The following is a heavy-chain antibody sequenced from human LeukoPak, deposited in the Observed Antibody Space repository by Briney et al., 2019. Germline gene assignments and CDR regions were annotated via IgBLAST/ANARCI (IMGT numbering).Heavy chain of an antibody. CDR2: IRNDGSIK. CDR1: GFTFSIYG. V-gene: IGHV3-30*02. CDR3: AKDTPDAYYDY. Sequence: GGSLRLSCAASGFTFSIYGMHWVRQAPGKGLEWVAFIRNDGSIKYYADSVKGRFTISRGNSKNTQYLQMNSLRAEDTALYYCAKDTPDAYYDYWGQGTLVTVSS. J-gene: IGHJ4*02.